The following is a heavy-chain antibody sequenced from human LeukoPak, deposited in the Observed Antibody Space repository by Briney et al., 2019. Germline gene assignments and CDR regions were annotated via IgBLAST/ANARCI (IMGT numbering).Heavy chain of an antibody. V-gene: IGHV1-69*08. CDR3: VRSGYDYDWFDP. CDR1: GGSFRDYS. CDR2: IIAILDTA. D-gene: IGHD5-12*01. Sequence: SVKVSCKASGGSFRDYSISWVRQAPGLGLEWMGRIIAILDTAHYAQKFQGRFTITADKSTTTVYMELSSLRSDDTAVYYCVRSGYDYDWFDPWGQGTLVTVSS. J-gene: IGHJ5*02.